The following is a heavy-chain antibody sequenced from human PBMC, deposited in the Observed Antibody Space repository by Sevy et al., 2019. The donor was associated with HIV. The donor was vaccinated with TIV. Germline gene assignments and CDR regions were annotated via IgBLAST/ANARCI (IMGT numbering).Heavy chain of an antibody. CDR3: ASDSSGYHSFDY. CDR2: ISSSSSYI. Sequence: GGSLRLSCAASGFTFSSYSMNWVRQAPGKGLEWVSSISSSSSYIYYADSVKGRFTISRDNAKNSLYLQMNSLRAEDTAVYYCASDSSGYHSFDYWGQRTLVTVSS. J-gene: IGHJ4*02. V-gene: IGHV3-21*01. D-gene: IGHD3-22*01. CDR1: GFTFSSYS.